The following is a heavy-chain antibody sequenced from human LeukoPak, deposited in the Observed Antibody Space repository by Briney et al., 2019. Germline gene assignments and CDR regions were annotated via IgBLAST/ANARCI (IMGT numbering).Heavy chain of an antibody. CDR3: ARGPTLKYFHH. J-gene: IGHJ1*01. CDR2: IYYSGTT. Sequence: SEILSLTCTVSGGSISSTTYYWGWIRQPPGKGLEWIGTIYYSGTTYCNPSLKSRVTISVDTSKNQFSLELSSMTAADTAVYYCARGPTLKYFHHWGQGTLVSVSS. V-gene: IGHV4-39*02. CDR1: GGSISSTTYY.